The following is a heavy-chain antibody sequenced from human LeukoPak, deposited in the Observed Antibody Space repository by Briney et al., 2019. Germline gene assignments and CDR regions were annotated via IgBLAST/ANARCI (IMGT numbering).Heavy chain of an antibody. J-gene: IGHJ5*02. Sequence: SETLPLTCAVYGGSFSGYYWSWIRQPPGKGLEWIGEINHSGSTNYNPSLKSRVTISVDTSKNQFSLKLSSVTAADTAVYYCARGKGALSAARWKLHQNWFDPWGQGTLVTVSS. D-gene: IGHD4-23*01. CDR3: ARGKGALSAARWKLHQNWFDP. CDR2: INHSGST. CDR1: GGSFSGYY. V-gene: IGHV4-34*01.